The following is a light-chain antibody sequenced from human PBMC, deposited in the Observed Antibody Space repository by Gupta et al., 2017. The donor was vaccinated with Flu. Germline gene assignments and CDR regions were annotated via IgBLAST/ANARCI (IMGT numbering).Light chain of an antibody. J-gene: IGLJ3*02. CDR1: AMAKQY. CDR3: QSADSSGTWV. CDR2: KDS. Sequence: SGDAMAKQYAYWYQPKPGQAPVLVIYKDSERPSGIPERFSGSSSGTTVTLTISGVQAEDEADYYCQSADSSGTWVFGGGTKLTVL. V-gene: IGLV3-25*03.